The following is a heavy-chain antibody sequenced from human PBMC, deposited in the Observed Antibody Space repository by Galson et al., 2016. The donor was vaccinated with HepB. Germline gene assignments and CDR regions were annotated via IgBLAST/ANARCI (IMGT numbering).Heavy chain of an antibody. J-gene: IGHJ3*02. D-gene: IGHD5-12*01. CDR3: AKSLVATFLGASDI. Sequence: SLRLSCAASGFTFDDYAIHWVRQAPGKGLEWVSGITWNSDYIAYADSVKGRFTISRDNAKNSLYLQMNSLRAEDTALYYCAKSLVATFLGASDIWGQGTMVTVSS. V-gene: IGHV3-9*01. CDR1: GFTFDDYA. CDR2: ITWNSDYI.